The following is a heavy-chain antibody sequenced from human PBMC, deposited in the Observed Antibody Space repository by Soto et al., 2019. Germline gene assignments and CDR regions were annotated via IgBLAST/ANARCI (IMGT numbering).Heavy chain of an antibody. D-gene: IGHD3-9*01. Sequence: EVQLLESGGGLVQPGGSLRLSCAASGFTFSSYAMSWVRQAPGKGLEWVSAFRGDGTGAHYADSVKGRFTVSRDNSKNSLYLHMSSLRAEDTAVYYCTKLPQYAILTGYLNYFDYWGQGTLVTVSS. J-gene: IGHJ4*02. V-gene: IGHV3-23*01. CDR1: GFTFSSYA. CDR3: TKLPQYAILTGYLNYFDY. CDR2: FRGDGTGA.